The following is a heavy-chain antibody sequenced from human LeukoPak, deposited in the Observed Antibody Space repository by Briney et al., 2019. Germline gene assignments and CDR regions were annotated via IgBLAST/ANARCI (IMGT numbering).Heavy chain of an antibody. V-gene: IGHV3-48*03. J-gene: IGHJ4*02. CDR3: AREAASYGGDCLDY. D-gene: IGHD2-21*01. CDR2: ISSSGTSI. Sequence: GGSLRLSCSVSGFTFSDYEVNWVRQAPGKGLEWISYISSSGTSIYYANSVKGRFTVSRDNAKNTVHLQMNTLRAEDTALYYCAREAASYGGDCLDYWGQGTLVTVSS. CDR1: GFTFSDYE.